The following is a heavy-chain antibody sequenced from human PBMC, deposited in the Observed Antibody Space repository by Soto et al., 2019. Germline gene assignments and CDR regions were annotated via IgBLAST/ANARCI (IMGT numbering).Heavy chain of an antibody. V-gene: IGHV4-59*01. CDR3: ARVGVLLDVDWLHTGWFDS. J-gene: IGHJ5*01. CDR1: GGSISSYY. Sequence: SETLSLTCTVSGGSISSYYWSWIRQPPGKGLEWIGYIYYSGSTNYNPSLKSRVTISVDTSKNQFSLKLSSVTAADTAVYYCARVGVLLDVDWLHTGWFDSWGKGTLVTVAS. D-gene: IGHD3-9*01. CDR2: IYYSGST.